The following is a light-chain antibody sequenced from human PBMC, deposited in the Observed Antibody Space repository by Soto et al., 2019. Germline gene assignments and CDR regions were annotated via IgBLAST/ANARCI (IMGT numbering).Light chain of an antibody. CDR3: LSYTSANTRV. CDR1: SSDVGGYKF. CDR2: EVN. V-gene: IGLV2-14*01. Sequence: QSVLTQPASVSASPGQSITISCTGTSSDVGGYKFVSWYQHHPDKAPKLMIYEVNNRPSGVSNRFSGSKSGNTASLTISGLQPEDEADYYCLSYTSANTRVFGGGTKLTVL. J-gene: IGLJ3*02.